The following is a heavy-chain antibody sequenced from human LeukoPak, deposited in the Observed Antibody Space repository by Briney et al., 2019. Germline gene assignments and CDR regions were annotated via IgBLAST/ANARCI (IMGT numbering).Heavy chain of an antibody. CDR3: AKFGSRLRAYYYYMDA. D-gene: IGHD3-10*01. CDR1: GFTFSSYG. V-gene: IGHV3-23*01. Sequence: GGSLRLSCAASGFTFSSYGMSWVRQAPGKGLEWVSAISGSGGSTYYADSVKGRFTISRDNSKNTLYLQMNSLRVEDTAVYYCAKFGSRLRAYYYYMDAWGKGTTATISS. J-gene: IGHJ6*03. CDR2: ISGSGGST.